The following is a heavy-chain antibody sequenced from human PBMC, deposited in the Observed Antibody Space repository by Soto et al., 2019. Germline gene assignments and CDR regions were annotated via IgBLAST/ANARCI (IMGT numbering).Heavy chain of an antibody. CDR2: ISGSGGST. J-gene: IGHJ4*02. D-gene: IGHD3-22*01. V-gene: IGHV3-23*01. CDR1: VFTFSSYA. Sequence: GGSLRLSCAASVFTFSSYAMSWVRQAPGKGLEWVSAISGSGGSTYYADSVKGRFTISRDNSKNTLYLQMNSLRAEDTAVYYCAKDKYDSSGYLDYWGQGTLVTVSS. CDR3: AKDKYDSSGYLDY.